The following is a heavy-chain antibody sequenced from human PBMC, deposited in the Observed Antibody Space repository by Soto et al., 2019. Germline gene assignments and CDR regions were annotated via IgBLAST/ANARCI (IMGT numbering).Heavy chain of an antibody. D-gene: IGHD3-22*01. J-gene: IGHJ4*02. CDR3: AKEADISGYYPDY. V-gene: IGHV3-23*01. CDR2: ISVSVGST. Sequence: PGGSLRLSCAASGFTFSSYAMSWVRQAPGKGLEWVSVISVSVGSTLYADSVKGRSTISRDISKNTLHLQVNSLRCEDTAVYYCAKEADISGYYPDYWGQGTQVTVSS. CDR1: GFTFSSYA.